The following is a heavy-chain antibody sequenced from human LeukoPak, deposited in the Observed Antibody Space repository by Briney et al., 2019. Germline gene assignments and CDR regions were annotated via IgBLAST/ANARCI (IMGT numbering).Heavy chain of an antibody. V-gene: IGHV1-46*01. Sequence: ASVKVSCKASGYTFTSYYMHWVRQAPGQGLEWMGIINPSGGSTSYAQKFQGRVTMTRDMSTSTVYMKVSSLRSEDTAVYYCARARWSDWWFDSWGQGTLVTVSS. CDR2: INPSGGST. D-gene: IGHD2-15*01. CDR3: ARARWSDWWFDS. CDR1: GYTFTSYY. J-gene: IGHJ5*01.